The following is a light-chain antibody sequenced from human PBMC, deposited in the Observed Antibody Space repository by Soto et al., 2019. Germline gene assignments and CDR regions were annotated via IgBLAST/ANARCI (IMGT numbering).Light chain of an antibody. CDR2: DAS. J-gene: IGKJ1*01. Sequence: SPGPKSSSPFPRVTVPCWANERISHSLAWYQQKPGQAPRILIYDASSRATGIQDRVSGSGSGTDFTLTISRLDPEDFAVYYFQQNSTAWSWKFGQGTNVEIK. V-gene: IGKV3-20*01. CDR1: ERISHS. CDR3: QQNSTAWSWK.